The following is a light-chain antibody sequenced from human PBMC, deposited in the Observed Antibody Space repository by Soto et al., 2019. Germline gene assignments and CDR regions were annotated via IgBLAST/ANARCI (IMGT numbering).Light chain of an antibody. Sequence: QSVLTQPPSLSGTPGQTVTISCIGSRSNIGSAIVHWYQQIPGTSPKHLIYMNNQRPSGVPDRFSGSKSGTSASLVITGLRPEDEADYYWVAWDDNLSSRVFGGGTKLTVL. CDR1: RSNIGSAI. V-gene: IGLV1-47*01. CDR3: VAWDDNLSSRV. J-gene: IGLJ3*02. CDR2: MNN.